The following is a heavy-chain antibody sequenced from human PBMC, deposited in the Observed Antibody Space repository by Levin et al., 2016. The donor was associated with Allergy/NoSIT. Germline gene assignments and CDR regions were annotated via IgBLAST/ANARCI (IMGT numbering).Heavy chain of an antibody. Sequence: WIRQPPGKGLEWVAGISGNGGTTSYADSVQGRFTISRDNSNNTLYLQMNSLTLDDTAVYYCVKVLLGTAVLTRLVFDSWGQGMPVTVSS. V-gene: IGHV3-23*01. CDR2: ISGNGGTT. D-gene: IGHD7-27*01. CDR3: VKVLLGTAVLTRLVFDS. J-gene: IGHJ4*02.